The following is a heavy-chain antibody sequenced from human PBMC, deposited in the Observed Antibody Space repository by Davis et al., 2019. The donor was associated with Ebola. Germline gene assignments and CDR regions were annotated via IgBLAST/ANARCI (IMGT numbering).Heavy chain of an antibody. Sequence: MPGGSLRLSCAVSGGSFSGYYWSWIRQPPGKGLEWIGEINHSGSTNYNPSLKSRVTISVDTSKNQFSLKLSSVTAADTAVYYCAREGYYYDSSGYSRGAFDIWGQGTMVTVSS. CDR3: AREGYYYDSSGYSRGAFDI. CDR1: GGSFSGYY. D-gene: IGHD3-22*01. J-gene: IGHJ3*02. V-gene: IGHV4-34*01. CDR2: INHSGST.